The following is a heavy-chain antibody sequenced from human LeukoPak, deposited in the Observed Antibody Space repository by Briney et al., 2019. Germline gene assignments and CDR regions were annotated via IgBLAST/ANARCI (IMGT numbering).Heavy chain of an antibody. J-gene: IGHJ4*02. CDR1: GFTFRNYY. CDR3: ARDNGYSGYDFAY. Sequence: GGSLRLSCAASGFTFRNYYMSWIRQAPGKGLEWVSYISSIGSGIYYADSVKGRFTISRDNAKNSLSLQMNSLRAEDTAVYYCARDNGYSGYDFAYWGQGTLVTVSS. D-gene: IGHD5-12*01. CDR2: ISSIGSGI. V-gene: IGHV3-11*01.